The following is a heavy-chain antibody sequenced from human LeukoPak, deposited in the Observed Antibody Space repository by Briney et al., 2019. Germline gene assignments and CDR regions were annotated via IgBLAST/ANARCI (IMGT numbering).Heavy chain of an antibody. CDR3: ARGYYGGTYYNAFDI. CDR2: IIPIFGTA. Sequence: ASVKVSCKASGGTFSSYAISWVRQAPGQGLEWMGGIIPIFGTANYAQKFQGRVTITADESTSTAYMELSSLRSEDTAVYYCARGYYGGTYYNAFDIWGQGTMVTVSS. J-gene: IGHJ3*02. D-gene: IGHD4-23*01. CDR1: GGTFSSYA. V-gene: IGHV1-69*13.